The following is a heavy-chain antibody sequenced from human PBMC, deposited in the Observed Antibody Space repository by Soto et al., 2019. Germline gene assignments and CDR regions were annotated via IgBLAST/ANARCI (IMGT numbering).Heavy chain of an antibody. V-gene: IGHV2-5*02. J-gene: IGHJ6*02. CDR2: IYWDDDK. Sequence: QITLKESGPTLVKPTQTLTLTCSFSGFSLSTSGVGVGWIRQPPGKALEWLALIYWDDDKRYSPSLKSRLTITQETSKNQVVLKMTNMDPVDTATYYCAHRPPYSSDWYGMDVWGQGTTVTVSS. CDR1: GFSLSTSGVG. CDR3: AHRPPYSSDWYGMDV. D-gene: IGHD6-25*01.